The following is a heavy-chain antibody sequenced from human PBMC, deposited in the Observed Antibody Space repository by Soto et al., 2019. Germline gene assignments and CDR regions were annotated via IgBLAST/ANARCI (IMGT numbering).Heavy chain of an antibody. Sequence: QVHLVQSGAEVKKPGASVKVSCKGSGYAFTTYGITWVRQAPGQGLEWMGWISAHNGNTNYELKLQGRVTVTRETSTSTAYMELRRLRSDDTAVYYCARGRYGDYWGQGAQVTVSS. D-gene: IGHD1-1*01. CDR1: GYAFTTYG. CDR3: ARGRYGDY. V-gene: IGHV1-18*01. CDR2: ISAHNGNT. J-gene: IGHJ4*02.